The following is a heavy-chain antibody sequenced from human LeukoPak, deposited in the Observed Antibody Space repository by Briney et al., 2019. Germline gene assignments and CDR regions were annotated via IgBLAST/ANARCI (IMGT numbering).Heavy chain of an antibody. D-gene: IGHD5-12*01. CDR2: IKQDGREK. V-gene: IGHV3-7*02. J-gene: IGHJ4*02. Sequence: RGAPRLSCAASGCTFWSYWMTSVRPAPGKGRGRVANIKQDGREKYYVGSVKRRCTTSRDNAKNSLYLQMNSLRAEDTAVYYCARALPYSGYDPYFDYWGQGTLVSVSS. CDR1: GCTFWSYW. CDR3: ARALPYSGYDPYFDY.